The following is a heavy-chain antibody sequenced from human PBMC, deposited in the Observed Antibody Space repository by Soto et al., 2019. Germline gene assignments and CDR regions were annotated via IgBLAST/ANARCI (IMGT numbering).Heavy chain of an antibody. V-gene: IGHV3-23*01. CDR3: ARGSSGYISSWYYFDY. J-gene: IGHJ4*02. CDR1: GFTFTYYA. CDR2: RSGFGGSA. Sequence: GGSLRLSGAAYGFTFTYYALSRVRQSPGEGLEWVATRSGFGGSACLADCVKGRLSIYRDNYENTVSLLMNSLRAEDTAVYFCARGSSGYISSWYYFDYWGRGTLVTVSS. D-gene: IGHD6-13*01.